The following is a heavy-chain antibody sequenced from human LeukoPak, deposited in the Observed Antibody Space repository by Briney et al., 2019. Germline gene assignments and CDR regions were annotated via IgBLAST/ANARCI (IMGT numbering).Heavy chain of an antibody. J-gene: IGHJ4*02. Sequence: GGSLRLSCAASGFTFSIYWMSWVRQAPGKGLEWVANIKEDGSEEHCVDSVKGRFTVSRDNARNSLYLQMNSLRAEDTAVYYCTRCGDGYENPDFDYWGPGILVAVSS. CDR1: GFTFSIYW. V-gene: IGHV3-7*01. D-gene: IGHD5-24*01. CDR2: IKEDGSEE. CDR3: TRCGDGYENPDFDY.